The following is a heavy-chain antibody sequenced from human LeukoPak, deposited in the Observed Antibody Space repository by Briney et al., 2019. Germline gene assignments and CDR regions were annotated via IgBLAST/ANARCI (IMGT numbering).Heavy chain of an antibody. J-gene: IGHJ4*02. D-gene: IGHD3-16*01. CDR2: IFYGGST. CDR3: AGGFDSNPDY. CDR1: GGSISSYY. V-gene: IGHV4-59*01. Sequence: KSSETLSLTCTVSGGSISSYYWSWLRQSPGQGLEWIGYIFYGGSTNYNPSLKSRVTISIDTSKNHFSLKLSSVTAADTAVYYCAGGFDSNPDYWGQGTLVTVSS.